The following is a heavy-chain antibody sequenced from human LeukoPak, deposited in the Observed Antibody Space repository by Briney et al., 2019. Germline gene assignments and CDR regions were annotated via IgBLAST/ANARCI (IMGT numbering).Heavy chain of an antibody. V-gene: IGHV3-74*01. CDR1: GFTLSSYW. D-gene: IGHD2-8*01. Sequence: GGSLRLSCAASGFTLSSYWMHWARQAPGKGLVWVSRINSDGSTTSYADSVKGRFTISRDNSKNTLYLQMNSLRAEDTAVYYCAKGYCINGVCDYFDYWGQGTLVTVSS. CDR2: INSDGSTT. J-gene: IGHJ4*02. CDR3: AKGYCINGVCDYFDY.